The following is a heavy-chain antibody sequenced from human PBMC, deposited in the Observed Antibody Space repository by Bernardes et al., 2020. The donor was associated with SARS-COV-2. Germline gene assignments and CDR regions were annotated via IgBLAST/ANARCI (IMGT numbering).Heavy chain of an antibody. CDR2: IYYTGNT. CDR3: ANYRGGTTLDY. V-gene: IGHV4-39*01. D-gene: IGHD2-15*01. Sequence: SETLSLTCAVSGNSVSSRSYYWGWIRQPPGKGLEWIGSIYYTGNTQYNPSLKSRVTISLDTSKSQFSLKVSSVTAADTAVYFCANYRGGTTLDYWGQGTLVTVSS. CDR1: GNSVSSRSYY. J-gene: IGHJ4*02.